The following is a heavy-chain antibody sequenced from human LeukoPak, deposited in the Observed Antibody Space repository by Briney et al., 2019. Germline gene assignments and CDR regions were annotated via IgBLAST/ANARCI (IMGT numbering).Heavy chain of an antibody. V-gene: IGHV4-38-2*01. CDR2: IYHSGST. J-gene: IGHJ4*02. CDR1: GYSISSGYY. Sequence: SETLSLTCAVSGYSISSGYYWGWIRQPPGKGLEWIGSIYHSGSTYYNPSLKSRVTISVDTSKNQFSLKLSSVTAADTAVYYCASFVVVPADSLFDYWGQGTLVTVTS. CDR3: ASFVVVPADSLFDY. D-gene: IGHD2-2*01.